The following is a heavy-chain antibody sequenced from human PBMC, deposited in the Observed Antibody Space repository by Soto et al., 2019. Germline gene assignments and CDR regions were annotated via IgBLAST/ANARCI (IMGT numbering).Heavy chain of an antibody. CDR1: GFTFSSYG. J-gene: IGHJ6*02. CDR3: DCGGDMFERVYYYYYGMDV. Sequence: GGSLRLSCAASGFTFSSYGMHWVRQAPGKGLEWVAVIWYDGSNKYYADSVKGRFTISRDNSKNTLYLQMNSLRAEDTAVYYCDCGGDMFERVYYYYYGMDVWGQGTTVTVSS. D-gene: IGHD2-21*01. V-gene: IGHV3-33*01. CDR2: IWYDGSNK.